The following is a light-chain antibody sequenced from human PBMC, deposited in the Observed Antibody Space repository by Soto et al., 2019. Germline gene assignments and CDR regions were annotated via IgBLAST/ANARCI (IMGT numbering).Light chain of an antibody. Sequence: ENALTQSPATLSLAPGERATLSCRASQSLSRYLAWYQQKPGQAPRLLIHETSKRATGVSARFSGSGSGTDFTLTISSLEPEDFAVYYCLQDYNYPFTFGQGTKLDIK. V-gene: IGKV3-11*01. CDR3: LQDYNYPFT. CDR2: ETS. CDR1: QSLSRY. J-gene: IGKJ2*01.